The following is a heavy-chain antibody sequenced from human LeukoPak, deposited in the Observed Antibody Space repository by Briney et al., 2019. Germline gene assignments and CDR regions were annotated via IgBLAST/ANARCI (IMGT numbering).Heavy chain of an antibody. J-gene: IGHJ6*02. CDR1: GFTVSSNY. CDR2: ISGGGGST. V-gene: IGHV3-23*01. D-gene: IGHD3-9*01. CDR3: AKARPIYYDILTGYWHYYYYGMDA. Sequence: GGSLRLSCAASGFTVSSNYMSWVRQAPGKGLEWVSAISGGGGSTYYADSVKGRFTISRDNSKNTLYLQMNSLRAEDTAVYYCAKARPIYYDILTGYWHYYYYGMDAWGQGTTVTVSS.